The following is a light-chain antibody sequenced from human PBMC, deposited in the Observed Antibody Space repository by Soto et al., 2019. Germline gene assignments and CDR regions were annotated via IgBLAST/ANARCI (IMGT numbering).Light chain of an antibody. J-gene: IGKJ2*01. V-gene: IGKV1-6*01. CDR3: LPDYNYPFT. CDR2: GAS. Sequence: AIQMTQSPSSLSASVGDRGTITCRASQDIRKDLAWYQQKPGKAPQILIYGASTLQTGVASRFSGSGSATDFTLTISSLQPEDSAAYYCLPDYNYPFTFGQGTKLDIK. CDR1: QDIRKD.